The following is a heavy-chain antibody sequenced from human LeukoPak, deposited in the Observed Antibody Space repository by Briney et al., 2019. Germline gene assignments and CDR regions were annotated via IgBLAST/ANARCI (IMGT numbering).Heavy chain of an antibody. V-gene: IGHV3-7*03. CDR2: IKQDGSEK. Sequence: GGSLRLSCAASGFTFSSYWMSWVRQAPGKGLEWVANIKQDGSEKYYVDSVKGRFTISRDISKNTLYLQMNSLRAEDTAVYYCAKDGRYRNGHFDYWGQGTLVTVSS. CDR3: AKDGRYRNGHFDY. CDR1: GFTFSSYW. J-gene: IGHJ4*02. D-gene: IGHD1-26*01.